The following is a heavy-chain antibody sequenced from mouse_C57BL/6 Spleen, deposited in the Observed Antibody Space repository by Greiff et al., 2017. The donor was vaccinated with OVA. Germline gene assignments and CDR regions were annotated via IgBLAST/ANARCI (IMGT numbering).Heavy chain of an antibody. J-gene: IGHJ2*01. D-gene: IGHD2-4*01. CDR3: ARVYYDYDVYFDY. V-gene: IGHV3-6*01. Sequence: EVQLQESGPGLVKPSQSLSLTCSVTGYSITSGYYWNWIRQFPGNKLEWMGYISYDGSNNYNPSLKNRISITRDTSKNQFFLKLNSVTTEDTATYYCARVYYDYDVYFDYWGQGTTLTVSS. CDR2: ISYDGSN. CDR1: GYSITSGYY.